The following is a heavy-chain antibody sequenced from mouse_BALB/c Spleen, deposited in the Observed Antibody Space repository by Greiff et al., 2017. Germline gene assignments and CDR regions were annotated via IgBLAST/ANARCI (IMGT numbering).Heavy chain of an antibody. CDR2: IDPANGNT. J-gene: IGHJ3*01. CDR1: GFNFKDSY. CDR3: ARYYYGSSYDAY. Sequence: LVESGAELVKPGASVKLSCTASGFNFKDSYMHWVKQRPEQGLEWIGRIDPANGNTKYDPKFQGKATITADTSSNTAYLQLSSLTSEDTAVYYCARYYYGSSYDAYWGQGTLVTVSA. D-gene: IGHD1-1*01. V-gene: IGHV14-3*02.